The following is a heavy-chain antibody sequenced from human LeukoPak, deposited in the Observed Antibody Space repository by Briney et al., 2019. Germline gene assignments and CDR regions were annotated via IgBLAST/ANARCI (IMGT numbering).Heavy chain of an antibody. CDR1: GASISSYY. J-gene: IGHJ5*02. D-gene: IGHD3-22*01. CDR2: IYDSGNT. Sequence: KPSETLSLTCTVSGASISSYYWSWIRQPPGKGLEWIGYIYDSGNTNYNPSLKSRVTISVDTYKNQCSLKLSSVSAADTAVYYCARHDSSGWNNWIDPWGQGTLVTVSS. CDR3: ARHDSSGWNNWIDP. V-gene: IGHV4-59*08.